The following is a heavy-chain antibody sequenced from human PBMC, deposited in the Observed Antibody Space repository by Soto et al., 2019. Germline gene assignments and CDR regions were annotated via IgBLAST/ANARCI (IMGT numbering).Heavy chain of an antibody. V-gene: IGHV2-5*02. CDR2: IYWDDDK. J-gene: IGHJ6*02. CDR1: GFSLSTSGVG. D-gene: IGHD3-10*01. CDR3: ANSDLLWFGELSNYYYYGMDV. Sequence: QITLKESGPTLVKPTQTLTLTCTFSGFSLSTSGVGVGWIRQPPGKALEWLALIYWDDDKRYSPSLKSRLTITKDTSKNQLVLTMTNMDPVDKATYYCANSDLLWFGELSNYYYYGMDVWGQGTTVTVSS.